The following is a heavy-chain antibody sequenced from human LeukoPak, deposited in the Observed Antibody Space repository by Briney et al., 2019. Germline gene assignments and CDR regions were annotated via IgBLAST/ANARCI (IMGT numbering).Heavy chain of an antibody. CDR2: INPSGGST. V-gene: IGHV1-46*01. D-gene: IGHD1-26*01. CDR1: GGTFSSYA. J-gene: IGHJ4*02. CDR3: ARDGAPRIVGPSVSEDY. Sequence: ASVKVSCKASGGTFSSYAISWVRQAPGQGLEWMGIINPSGGSTSYAQKFQGRVTMTRDTSTSTVYMELSSLRSEDTAVYYCARDGAPRIVGPSVSEDYWGQGTLVTVSS.